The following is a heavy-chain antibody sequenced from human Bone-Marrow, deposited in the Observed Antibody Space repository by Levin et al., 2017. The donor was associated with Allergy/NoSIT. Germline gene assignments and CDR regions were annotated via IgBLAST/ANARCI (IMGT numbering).Heavy chain of an antibody. CDR2: IYSSGNT. D-gene: IGHD3-10*01. V-gene: IGHV4-59*01. J-gene: IGHJ4*02. CDR1: GGSISSYF. Sequence: PSETLSLTCTVSGGSISSYFLSWIRQPPGKGLEWIGYIYSSGNTKYNPSLKNRVTISIDTSKNQVSLRLDSVTAADTAVYYCARDLSGTYFTFASWGQGTLVTVSS. CDR3: ARDLSGTYFTFAS.